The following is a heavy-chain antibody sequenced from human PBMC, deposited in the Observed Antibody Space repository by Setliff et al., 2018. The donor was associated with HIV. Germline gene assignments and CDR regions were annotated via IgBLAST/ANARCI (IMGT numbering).Heavy chain of an antibody. Sequence: GGSLRLSCAASGFTFSSYAMSWVRQAPGKGLEWVSIITAGGTTYYADSVKGRFTISRDNSKSTLYLQMNSLRAEGTAVYYCAKDRGSGYYSPSDYWGQGTLVTVSS. CDR1: GFTFSSYA. V-gene: IGHV3-23*01. CDR3: AKDRGSGYYSPSDY. CDR2: ITAGGTT. D-gene: IGHD3-22*01. J-gene: IGHJ4*02.